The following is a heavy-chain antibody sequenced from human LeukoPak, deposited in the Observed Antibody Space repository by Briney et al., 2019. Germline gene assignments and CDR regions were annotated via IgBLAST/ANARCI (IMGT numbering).Heavy chain of an antibody. CDR2: IIPIFGTA. Sequence: ASVKVSCKASGGTFSSYAISWVRQAPGQGLEWMGGIIPIFGTANYAQKFQGRGTITTDESTSTAYMELSSLRSEDTAVYYCARDYYDSSGYYYNWFDPWGQGTLVTVSS. V-gene: IGHV1-69*05. CDR3: ARDYYDSSGYYYNWFDP. D-gene: IGHD3-22*01. J-gene: IGHJ5*02. CDR1: GGTFSSYA.